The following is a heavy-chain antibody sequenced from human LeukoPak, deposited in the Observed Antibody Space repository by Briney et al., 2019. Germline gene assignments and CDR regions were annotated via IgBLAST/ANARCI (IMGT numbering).Heavy chain of an antibody. CDR3: ARNDIYYYGMDV. V-gene: IGHV4-59*08. D-gene: IGHD1-1*01. J-gene: IGHJ6*02. CDR1: GGSISSYY. Sequence: SETLSLTCTVSGGSISSYYWSWIRQPPGKGLEWIGYIYYSGSTNYNPSLKSRVTISVDTSKNQFSLKLSSVTAADTAVYHCARNDIYYYGMDVWGQGTTVTVSS. CDR2: IYYSGST.